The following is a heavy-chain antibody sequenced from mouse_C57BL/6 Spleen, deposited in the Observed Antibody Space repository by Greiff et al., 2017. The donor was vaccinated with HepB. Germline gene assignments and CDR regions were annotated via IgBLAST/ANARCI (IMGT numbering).Heavy chain of an antibody. CDR3: ARTGYGSSFNY. CDR1: GFTFTDYY. Sequence: EVKVEESGGGLVKPGGSLSLSCAASGFTFTDYYMSWVRQPPGKALEWLGFIRNKANGYTTEYSASVKGRFTISRDKSQSILYLQMNALRAEDSATYYCARTGYGSSFNYWGQGTTLTVSS. V-gene: IGHV7-3*01. CDR2: IRNKANGYTT. D-gene: IGHD1-1*01. J-gene: IGHJ2*01.